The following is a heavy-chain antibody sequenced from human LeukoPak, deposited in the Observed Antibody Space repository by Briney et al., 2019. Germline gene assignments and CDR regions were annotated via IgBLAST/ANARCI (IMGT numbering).Heavy chain of an antibody. CDR1: GGSFSGYC. CDR3: ALHSSSALFDY. J-gene: IGHJ4*02. D-gene: IGHD6-6*01. Sequence: SETLSLTCAVYGGSFSGYCWSWIRQPPGKGLEWIGEINHSGSTDYNPSLKSRVTISVDTSKNQFSLKLSSVTAADTAVYYCALHSSSALFDYWGLGTLVTVSS. V-gene: IGHV4-34*01. CDR2: INHSGST.